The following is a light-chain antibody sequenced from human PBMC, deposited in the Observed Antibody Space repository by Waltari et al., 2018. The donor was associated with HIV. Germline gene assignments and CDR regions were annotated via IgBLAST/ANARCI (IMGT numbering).Light chain of an antibody. CDR1: DIDLGLYKF. Sequence: AVTQPASVSGLPGQSTTISCTVDDIDLGLYKFVSWYQQHSDNRPRLRLPAVDSPASGVSDRFSGSMSGNTASLTISGLRAEDEGHYYCASFTDDNTVIFGGGTEVTVL. CDR2: AVD. J-gene: IGLJ2*01. CDR3: ASFTDDNTVI. V-gene: IGLV2-14*03.